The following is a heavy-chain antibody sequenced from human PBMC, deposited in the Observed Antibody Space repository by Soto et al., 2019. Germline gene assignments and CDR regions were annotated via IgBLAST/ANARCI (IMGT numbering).Heavy chain of an antibody. D-gene: IGHD6-13*01. Sequence: QVQLVQSGAEVKKPGASVKVSCKASGYTFTIYGLSWVRQAPGQGLEWMGWISAYNGNTNYSQKLQGRVTMTTDTSTSTAYMELRSLRSDATAVDYWARVWRQQLTGDYYCMDVWGQGTTVTVSS. CDR3: ARVWRQQLTGDYYCMDV. CDR2: ISAYNGNT. V-gene: IGHV1-18*01. CDR1: GYTFTIYG. J-gene: IGHJ6*02.